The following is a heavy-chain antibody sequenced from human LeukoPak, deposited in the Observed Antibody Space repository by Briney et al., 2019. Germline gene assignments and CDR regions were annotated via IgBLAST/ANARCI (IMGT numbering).Heavy chain of an antibody. CDR3: AREYYYGSGCYLDY. Sequence: PSETLSLTCTVSGGSISSYYWSWIRQPAGKGLEWIGRIYTSGSTNYNPSLKSRVTMSVDTSKNQFSLKLSSVTAADTAVYYCAREYYYGSGCYLDYWGQGTLVTVFS. V-gene: IGHV4-4*07. J-gene: IGHJ4*02. D-gene: IGHD3-10*01. CDR2: IYTSGST. CDR1: GGSISSYY.